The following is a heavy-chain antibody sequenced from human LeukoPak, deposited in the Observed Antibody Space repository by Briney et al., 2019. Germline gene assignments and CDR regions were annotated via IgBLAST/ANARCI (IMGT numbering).Heavy chain of an antibody. CDR2: ISGSGGST. J-gene: IGHJ4*02. V-gene: IGHV3-23*01. D-gene: IGHD3-10*01. CDR3: AKVAHYYGSGSYYEYYFDY. CDR1: GFTVSSNY. Sequence: PGGSLRLSCAASGFTVSSNYMSWVRQAPGKGLEWVSAISGSGGSTYYADSVKGRFTISRDNSKNTLYLQMNSLSADDTAVYYCAKVAHYYGSGSYYEYYFDYWGQGALVTVSS.